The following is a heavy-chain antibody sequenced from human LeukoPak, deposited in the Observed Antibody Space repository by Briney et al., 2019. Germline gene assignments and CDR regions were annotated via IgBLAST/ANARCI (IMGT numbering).Heavy chain of an antibody. V-gene: IGHV4-59*08. J-gene: IGHJ5*02. CDR1: GGSISSSY. CDR3: ARRTTFYESSGYYLGFDP. Sequence: PSETLSLTCTVSGGSISSSYWSWIRQPPGKGLEWIGYIYYSGSTNYNPSLKSRVTISVDTPKNQLSLKLSSVTAADTAVYYCARRTTFYESSGYYLGFDPWGQGTRVTVSS. CDR2: IYYSGST. D-gene: IGHD3-22*01.